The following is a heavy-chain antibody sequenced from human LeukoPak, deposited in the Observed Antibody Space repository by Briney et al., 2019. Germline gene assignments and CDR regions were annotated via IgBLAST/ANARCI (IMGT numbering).Heavy chain of an antibody. V-gene: IGHV4-39*01. J-gene: IGHJ4*02. CDR2: RYETGST. CDR1: GDSITRSAFY. CDR3: ARHYGLNYYDSTALEY. Sequence: SETLSLTCSISGDSITRSAFYWGWIRQPPGKGLEWIGSRYETGSTFQNPSLKSRVTISVDTSKNQFSLNLTSVTAADTAVYFCARHYGLNYYDSTALEYCGRGILVTVSS. D-gene: IGHD3-22*01.